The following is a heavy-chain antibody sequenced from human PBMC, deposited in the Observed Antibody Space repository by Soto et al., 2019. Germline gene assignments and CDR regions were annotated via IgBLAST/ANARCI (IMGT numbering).Heavy chain of an antibody. J-gene: IGHJ5*02. V-gene: IGHV1-69*06. D-gene: IGHD3-10*01. Sequence: QVQLVQSGAEVKKPGSSVKVSCKASGGTFSSYAISWVRQAPGQGLEWMGGIIPIFGTANYAQKFQGRVTITADKSTSTAYMELSSLRSEDTAVYYCARGSLRYLWFGDRRLQNWFDPWGQGTLVTVSS. CDR3: ARGSLRYLWFGDRRLQNWFDP. CDR2: IIPIFGTA. CDR1: GGTFSSYA.